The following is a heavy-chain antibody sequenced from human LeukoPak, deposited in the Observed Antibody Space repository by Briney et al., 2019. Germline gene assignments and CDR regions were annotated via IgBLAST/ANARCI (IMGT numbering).Heavy chain of an antibody. CDR3: AKDRPNYYDSSGLDY. D-gene: IGHD3-22*01. J-gene: IGHJ4*02. V-gene: IGHV3-30*18. CDR1: GFTFSSYG. Sequence: GGSLRLSCAASGFTFSSYGMHWVRQAPGKGLEWVAVISYDGSNKYYADSVKGRFTISRDNSKNTLYLQMNSLRAEDTAVYYRAKDRPNYYDSSGLDYWGQGTLVTVSS. CDR2: ISYDGSNK.